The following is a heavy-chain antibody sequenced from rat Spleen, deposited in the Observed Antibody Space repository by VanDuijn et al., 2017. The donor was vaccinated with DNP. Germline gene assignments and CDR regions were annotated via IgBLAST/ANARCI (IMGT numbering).Heavy chain of an antibody. CDR2: ILFDGTRT. CDR1: GFNFSDYN. V-gene: IGHV5S10*01. CDR3: VTHPSWFGY. J-gene: IGHJ3*01. Sequence: EVQLVESGGGLVQPGRSVKLSCAASGFNFSDYNMVWVRQTPKKGLEWVTSILFDGTRTYYRDSVKGRFTISRDNAKRTQYLQMDSLRSEDTATYYCVTHPSWFGYWGQGTLVTVSS.